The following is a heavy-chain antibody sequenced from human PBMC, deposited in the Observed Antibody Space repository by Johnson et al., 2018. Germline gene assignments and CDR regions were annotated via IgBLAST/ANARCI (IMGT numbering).Heavy chain of an antibody. V-gene: IGHV3-21*04. CDR2: ISSSSSYI. CDR1: RFTFSSYS. CDR3: AKAGSRNYYYYGMDV. J-gene: IGHJ6*02. Sequence: VQLVQSGGGLVQPGGSLRLFCAASRFTFSSYSMNWVRQAPGKGLEWVSSISSSSSYIYYADSVKGRFTISRDNSKNTLYLQKNSLRAEDTAVYYCAKAGSRNYYYYGMDVWGQGTTVTVSS.